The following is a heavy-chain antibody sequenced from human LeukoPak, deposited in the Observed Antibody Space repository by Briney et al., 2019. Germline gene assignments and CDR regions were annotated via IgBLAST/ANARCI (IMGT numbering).Heavy chain of an antibody. Sequence: GGSLRLSCEASGFTVSSNYMSRVRQAPGKGLEWVSLLYTSGSTYYADSVKGRFTISRDSSKNTVYLQMNDLRGEDTAVYYCAGTTKYYFDSWGQGALVTVSS. CDR1: GFTVSSNY. D-gene: IGHD1-26*01. J-gene: IGHJ4*02. CDR2: LYTSGST. CDR3: AGTTKYYFDS. V-gene: IGHV3-66*01.